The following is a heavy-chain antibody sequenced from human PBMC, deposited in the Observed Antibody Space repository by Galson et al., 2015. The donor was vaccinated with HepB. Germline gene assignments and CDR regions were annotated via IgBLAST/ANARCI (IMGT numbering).Heavy chain of an antibody. CDR2: ISYDGSSK. CDR1: GFTFSSYA. CDR3: AREGLVAAAGTIDY. V-gene: IGHV3-30-3*01. J-gene: IGHJ4*02. Sequence: SLRLSCAASGFTFSSYAMHWVRQAPGKGLEWVAAISYDGSSKHYVDSVKGRFTISRDNSKNTLYLQMNSLRAEEDTAVYYCAREGLVAAAGTIDYWGQGTLVTVSS. D-gene: IGHD6-13*01.